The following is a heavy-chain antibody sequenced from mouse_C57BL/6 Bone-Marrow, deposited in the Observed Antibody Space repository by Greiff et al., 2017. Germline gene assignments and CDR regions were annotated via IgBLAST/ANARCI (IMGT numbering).Heavy chain of an antibody. CDR2: ISDGGSYT. CDR1: GFTFSCYA. Sequence: EVKLVESGGGFVKPGGSLKLSCAASGFTFSCYAMSWVRQTPEKRLEWVATISDGGSYTYYPDNVKGRFTISRDNAKNNLFLQMSHLKSEDTAMYYCARDPDYLCALDYWDQGTSVTVSS. J-gene: IGHJ4*01. D-gene: IGHD2-4*01. V-gene: IGHV5-4*01. CDR3: ARDPDYLCALDY.